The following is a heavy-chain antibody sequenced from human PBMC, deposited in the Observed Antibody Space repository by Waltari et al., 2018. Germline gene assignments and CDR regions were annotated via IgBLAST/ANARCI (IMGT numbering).Heavy chain of an antibody. CDR3: ARAPYCSGGSCYRYAFDI. D-gene: IGHD2-15*01. CDR1: GFTVSSNF. J-gene: IGHJ3*02. Sequence: EVQLVESGGGLIQPGGSLRLSCAASGFTVSSNFMSWVRQAPGKGLEWVSVIYSGGSTYYADSVKGRFTISRDNSKNTLYLQMNSLRAEDTAVYYCARAPYCSGGSCYRYAFDIWGQGTMVTVSS. CDR2: IYSGGST. V-gene: IGHV3-53*01.